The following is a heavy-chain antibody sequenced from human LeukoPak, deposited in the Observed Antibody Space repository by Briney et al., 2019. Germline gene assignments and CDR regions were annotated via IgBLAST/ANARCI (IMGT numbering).Heavy chain of an antibody. CDR2: ISSSSSYI. D-gene: IGHD3-3*01. J-gene: IGHJ4*02. V-gene: IGHV3-21*01. Sequence: PGGSLRLSCAASGFTFSSYSMNWVRQAPGKGLEWASSISSSSSYIYYADSVKGRFTISRDNAKNSLYLQMNSLRAEDTAVYYCARDMSDFWSGYYFFDYWGQGTLVTVSS. CDR3: ARDMSDFWSGYYFFDY. CDR1: GFTFSSYS.